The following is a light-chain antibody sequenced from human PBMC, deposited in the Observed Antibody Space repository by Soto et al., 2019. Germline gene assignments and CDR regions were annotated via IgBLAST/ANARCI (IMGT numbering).Light chain of an antibody. V-gene: IGKV3-20*01. Sequence: VLTQSPGTLSLSPGERATISCRASQTISSTYVAWYHHKPGQAPRLLIYGASSRATGIPHRFSGRGSGTDFTLTISRLEPEDCGVYYCQQYGGSPPYTFGQGTRLEIK. CDR2: GAS. J-gene: IGKJ2*01. CDR1: QTISSTY. CDR3: QQYGGSPPYT.